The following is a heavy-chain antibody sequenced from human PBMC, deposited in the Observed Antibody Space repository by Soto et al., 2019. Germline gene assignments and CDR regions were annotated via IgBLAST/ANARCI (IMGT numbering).Heavy chain of an antibody. D-gene: IGHD3-10*01. CDR1: GYTFTSYY. V-gene: IGHV1-46*01. CDR3: ARGPPAPLRITMVRGAIRSYGMDV. Sequence: ASVKVSCKASGYTFTSYYMHWVRQAPGQGLEWMGIINPSGGSTSYAQKFQGRVTMTRDTSTSTVYMELSSLRSEDTAVYYCARGPPAPLRITMVRGAIRSYGMDVWGQGTTVTVSS. CDR2: INPSGGST. J-gene: IGHJ6*02.